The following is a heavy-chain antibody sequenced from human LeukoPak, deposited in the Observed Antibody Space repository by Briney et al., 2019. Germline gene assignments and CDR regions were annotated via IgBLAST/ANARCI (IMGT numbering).Heavy chain of an antibody. CDR2: IYPGDSDT. V-gene: IGHV5-51*01. CDR1: GYSFTTYW. CDR3: ARRAVSAEYFQQ. Sequence: GESLKISCKGSGYSFTTYWIGWVRQMPGKGLEWRGIIYPGDSDTRYSPSFQGQVTISADKSISTAYLQWSSLQASDTAIYYCARRAVSAEYFQQWGQGTLVTVSS. J-gene: IGHJ1*01.